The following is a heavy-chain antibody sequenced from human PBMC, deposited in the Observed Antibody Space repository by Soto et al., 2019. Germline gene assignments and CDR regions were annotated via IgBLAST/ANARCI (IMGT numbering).Heavy chain of an antibody. J-gene: IGHJ5*02. CDR2: MNPHSDT. Sequence: QVQLVQSGAEVKRPGASVKVSCNASGYTYTNLDINWVRQASGQGLEWMGCMNPHSDTGFAQKFQGRGTLTRDTPTSTVYMELTSLRFDDTAVYYCARYQIGEGFTAWGQGTPVTVSS. CDR3: ARYQIGEGFTA. CDR1: GYTYTNLD. V-gene: IGHV1-8*01.